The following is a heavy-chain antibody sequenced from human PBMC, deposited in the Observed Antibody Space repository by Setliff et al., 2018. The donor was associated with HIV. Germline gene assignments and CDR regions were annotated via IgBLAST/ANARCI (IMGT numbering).Heavy chain of an antibody. CDR3: ARKLRPGHGVDG. D-gene: IGHD3-10*01. V-gene: IGHV3-7*01. CDR1: RFDFNNYW. Sequence: GGSLRLSCAASRFDFNNYWMCWVRQAPGKGLEWVANIGQDGSEKNYVDSVKGRFTISRDNAKNSMDLQMNSLRAEDTAIYYCARKLRPGHGVDGWGQGTTVTVSS. J-gene: IGHJ6*02. CDR2: IGQDGSEK.